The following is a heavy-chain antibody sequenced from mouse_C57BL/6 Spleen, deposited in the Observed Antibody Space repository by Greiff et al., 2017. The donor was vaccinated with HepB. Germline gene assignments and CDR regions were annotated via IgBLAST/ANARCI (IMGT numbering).Heavy chain of an antibody. Sequence: VQLQQSGPELVKPGASVKISCKASGYAFSSSWMNWVKQRPGKGLEWIGRIYPGDGDTNYNGKFKGKATLTADKASSTAYMQLISLTSADSAVYFCASWITTVVDYFDYWGQGTTLTVSS. J-gene: IGHJ2*01. D-gene: IGHD1-1*01. V-gene: IGHV1-82*01. CDR2: IYPGDGDT. CDR3: ASWITTVVDYFDY. CDR1: GYAFSSSW.